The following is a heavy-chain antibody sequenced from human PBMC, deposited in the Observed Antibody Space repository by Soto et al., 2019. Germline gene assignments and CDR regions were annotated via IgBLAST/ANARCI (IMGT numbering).Heavy chain of an antibody. D-gene: IGHD6-19*01. CDR1: GFTFSSYA. V-gene: IGHV3-23*01. J-gene: IGHJ4*02. CDR2: ISGSGGST. Sequence: GGSLRLSCAASGFTFSSYAMSWVRQAPGKGLEWVSAISGSGGSTYYADSVKGRFTIPRDNSKNTLYLQMNSLRAEDTAVYYCAKAGGSIAVAGTYSYWGQGTLVTVSS. CDR3: AKAGGSIAVAGTYSY.